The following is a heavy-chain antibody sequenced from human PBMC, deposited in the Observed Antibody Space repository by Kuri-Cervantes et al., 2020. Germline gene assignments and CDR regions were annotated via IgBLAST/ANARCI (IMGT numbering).Heavy chain of an antibody. CDR1: GFTFSSYD. D-gene: IGHD6-13*01. V-gene: IGHV3-13*01. CDR3: APGSSLYPLFR. CDR2: IGTAGDT. Sequence: GESLKISCAASGFTFSSYDMHWVRQATGKGLEWVSSIGTAGDTYYSGSVKGRFTISRENAKNSLYLHMNSLRAGDTAVYYCAPGSSLYPLFRWGQGTLVTVSS. J-gene: IGHJ4*02.